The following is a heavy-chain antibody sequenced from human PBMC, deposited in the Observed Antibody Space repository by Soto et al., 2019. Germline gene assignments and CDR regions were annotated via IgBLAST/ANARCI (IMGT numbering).Heavy chain of an antibody. J-gene: IGHJ1*01. CDR1: GFTFSSYT. CDR3: AARRLVDG. Sequence: PGGSLRLSCAASGFTFSSYTMNWVRQAPGKGLEWVSSISSTSSTIYYADSVKGRFTISRDNAQNSLYLQMNSLRAEDTAVYYCAARRLVDGWGQGTLVTVSS. V-gene: IGHV3-48*01. D-gene: IGHD2-2*01. CDR2: ISSTSSTI.